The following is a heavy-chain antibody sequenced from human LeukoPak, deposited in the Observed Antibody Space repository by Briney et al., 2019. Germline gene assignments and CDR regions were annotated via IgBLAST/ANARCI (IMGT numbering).Heavy chain of an antibody. Sequence: GGSLRLSCSASGFSFGSYAMHWVRQAPGKGLEHVSAISSNGGSTYYADSVTGRFTISRDNSKNTLYLQMNSLRPEDTGVFYCVKDLRWSDYWGQGTLVTVAS. V-gene: IGHV3-64D*09. D-gene: IGHD2-21*01. CDR2: ISSNGGST. J-gene: IGHJ4*02. CDR3: VKDLRWSDY. CDR1: GFSFGSYA.